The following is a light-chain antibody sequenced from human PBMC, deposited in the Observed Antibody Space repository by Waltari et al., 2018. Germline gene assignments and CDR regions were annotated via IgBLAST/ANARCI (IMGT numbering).Light chain of an antibody. V-gene: IGLV2-14*03. J-gene: IGLJ1*01. CDR1: SSDVGAYIY. Sequence: QSALTQPASVSGSPGQSITISCTGTSSDVGAYIYVSWYQHYPGRAPKIMIYVVTTRPSGVSDRFSGARSGNTASLTISGLQAEDEADYYCSSYTSSGTYVFGTGTKVTIL. CDR2: VVT. CDR3: SSYTSSGTYV.